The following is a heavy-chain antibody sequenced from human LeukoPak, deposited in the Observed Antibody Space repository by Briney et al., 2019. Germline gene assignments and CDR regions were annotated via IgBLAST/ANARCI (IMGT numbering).Heavy chain of an antibody. Sequence: SQTLSLTCAISRDSVSSNSAAWNWIRQSPSRDLEWLGRTYYRSKWYNDYAVSVKSRITINPDTSKNQFSLQLNSVTPEDTAVYYCAREVAAAGTELWFDPWGQGTLVTVSS. CDR2: TYYRSKWYN. D-gene: IGHD6-13*01. CDR1: RDSVSSNSAA. CDR3: AREVAAAGTELWFDP. J-gene: IGHJ5*02. V-gene: IGHV6-1*01.